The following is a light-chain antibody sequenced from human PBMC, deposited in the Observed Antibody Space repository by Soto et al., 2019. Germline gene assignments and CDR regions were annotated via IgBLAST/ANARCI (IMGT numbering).Light chain of an antibody. CDR3: SSYTGSSTPYV. J-gene: IGLJ1*01. V-gene: IGLV2-14*01. CDR2: EVS. Sequence: QSALTQSASVAGSPGQAITISRTGTSSDIGAYNYVSWYQQHPGKAPKLMIYEVSNRPSGVYNRFSGSKSGNTASLAISGLQDEDEAEYYCSSYTGSSTPYVFGTGTKGTVL. CDR1: SSDIGAYNY.